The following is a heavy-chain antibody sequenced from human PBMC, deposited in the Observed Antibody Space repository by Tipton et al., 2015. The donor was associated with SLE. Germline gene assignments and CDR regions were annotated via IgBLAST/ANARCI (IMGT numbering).Heavy chain of an antibody. V-gene: IGHV4-31*03. CDR3: ASPDIAVPGTRWRAFHV. J-gene: IGHJ3*01. D-gene: IGHD6-19*01. CDR1: GISITTGGYY. Sequence: TLSLTCTVSGISITTGGYYWSWLRQHPGKGLEWIGYIYSSGSTYYNPSLNNRVTISLDTSENQFSMTMSSVTAADTGVYYCASPDIAVPGTRWRAFHVWGRGTEVAVS. CDR2: IYSSGST.